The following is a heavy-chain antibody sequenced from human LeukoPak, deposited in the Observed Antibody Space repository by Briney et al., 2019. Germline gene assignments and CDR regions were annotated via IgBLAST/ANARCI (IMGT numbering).Heavy chain of an antibody. D-gene: IGHD5-24*01. J-gene: IGHJ4*02. Sequence: GGSLRLSCAASGFTFSSYEMNWVRQAPGKGLEWVSYISSSGSTIYYADSVKGRFTISRDNAKNSLYLQMNSLRAEDTAVYYCARDSREGWLQLLSLFDYWGQGTLVTVSS. V-gene: IGHV3-48*03. CDR3: ARDSREGWLQLLSLFDY. CDR2: ISSSGSTI. CDR1: GFTFSSYE.